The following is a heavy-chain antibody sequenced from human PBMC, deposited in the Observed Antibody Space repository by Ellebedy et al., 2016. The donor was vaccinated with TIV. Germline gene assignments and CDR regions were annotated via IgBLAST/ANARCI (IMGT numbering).Heavy chain of an antibody. Sequence: GESLKISXAASGFTFSSYAMHWVRQAPGKGLEWVAVISYDGSNKYYADSVKGRFTISRDNSKNTLYLQMNSLRAEDTAVYYCAKGGLWFGELPLPDYWGQGTLVTVSS. CDR3: AKGGLWFGELPLPDY. J-gene: IGHJ4*02. CDR2: ISYDGSNK. V-gene: IGHV3-30-3*01. D-gene: IGHD3-10*01. CDR1: GFTFSSYA.